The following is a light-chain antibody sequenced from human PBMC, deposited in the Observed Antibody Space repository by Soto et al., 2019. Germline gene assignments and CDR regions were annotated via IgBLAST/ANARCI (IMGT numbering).Light chain of an antibody. CDR1: QSLLHSNGYNY. V-gene: IGKV2-28*01. CDR3: MQALQTPLT. Sequence: DIVMTPSPLSLPVTPGEPASISCRSSQSLLHSNGYNYLDWYLQKPGQSPQLLIYLGSNRASGVPDRFSGSGSCTDFTLKISRLEAEDVGVYYCMQALQTPLTFGGGTKVEIK. J-gene: IGKJ4*01. CDR2: LGS.